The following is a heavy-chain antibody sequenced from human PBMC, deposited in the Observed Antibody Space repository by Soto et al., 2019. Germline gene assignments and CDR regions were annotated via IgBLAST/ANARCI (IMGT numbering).Heavy chain of an antibody. CDR3: ATSRYSYGYY. CDR1: GFTFSSYS. CDR2: ISSSSSYI. J-gene: IGHJ4*02. D-gene: IGHD5-18*01. V-gene: IGHV3-21*01. Sequence: VGSLRLSCAASGFTFSSYSMNWVCQAPGKGLEWVSSISSSSSYIYYADSVKGRFTISRDNAKNSLYLQMNSLRAEDTAVYYCATSRYSYGYYWGQGTLVTVSS.